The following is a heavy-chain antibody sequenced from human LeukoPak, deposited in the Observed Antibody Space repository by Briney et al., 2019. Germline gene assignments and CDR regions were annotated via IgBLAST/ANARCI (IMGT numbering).Heavy chain of an antibody. CDR1: GFSFSSYE. J-gene: IGHJ4*02. Sequence: GGSLRLSCAASGFSFSSYEMNWVRQAPGKGLEWVSYIGSSGRSTYYADSVKGRFTISRDNGKNSLYLQMNSLRAEDTAVYYCVRSPGDGVFGVVIRGGGQETLVTVSS. V-gene: IGHV3-48*03. CDR2: IGSSGRST. D-gene: IGHD3-3*01. CDR3: VRSPGDGVFGVVIRG.